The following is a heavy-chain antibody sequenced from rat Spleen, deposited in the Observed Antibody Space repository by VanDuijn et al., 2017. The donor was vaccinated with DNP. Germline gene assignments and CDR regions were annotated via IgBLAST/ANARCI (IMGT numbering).Heavy chain of an antibody. V-gene: IGHV5-22*01. CDR1: GFTFSDYY. J-gene: IGHJ2*01. CDR3: VRWNSGHFDY. D-gene: IGHD4-3*01. CDR2: ISYDGGNT. Sequence: EVQLVESGGGLVQPGRSVKLSCAASGFTFSDYYMAWVRQAPTKGLEWVTYISYDGGNTYYRDSVKGRFTISRDNAKSTLYLQMNSLRSEDMATYYCVRWNSGHFDYWGQGVMVPVSS.